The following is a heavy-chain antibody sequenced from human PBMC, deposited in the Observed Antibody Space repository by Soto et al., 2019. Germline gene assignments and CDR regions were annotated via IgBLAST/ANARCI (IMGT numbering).Heavy chain of an antibody. D-gene: IGHD5-12*01. CDR1: GFTFSSYG. Sequence: PGGSLRLSCAASGFTFSSYGMHWVRQAPGKGLEWVAVISYDGSNKYYADSVKGRFTISRDNSKNTLYLQMNSLRAEDTAVYYCAKDWGYSGYSFDYWGQGTLVTVSS. J-gene: IGHJ4*02. CDR2: ISYDGSNK. V-gene: IGHV3-30*18. CDR3: AKDWGYSGYSFDY.